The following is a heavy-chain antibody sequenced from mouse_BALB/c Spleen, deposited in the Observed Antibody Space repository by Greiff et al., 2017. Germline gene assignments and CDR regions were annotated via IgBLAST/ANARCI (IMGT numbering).Heavy chain of an antibody. Sequence: VKVEESGPGLVAPSQSLSITCTVSGFSLTGYGVNWVRQPPGKGLEWLGMIWGDGSTVYNSALKSRLSISKDNSKSQVFLKMNSLQTDDTARYYCATHDGYYTVYAMDYWGQGTSVTVSS. CDR3: ATHDGYYTVYAMDY. CDR2: IWGDGST. CDR1: GFSLTGYG. V-gene: IGHV2-6-7*01. J-gene: IGHJ4*01. D-gene: IGHD2-3*01.